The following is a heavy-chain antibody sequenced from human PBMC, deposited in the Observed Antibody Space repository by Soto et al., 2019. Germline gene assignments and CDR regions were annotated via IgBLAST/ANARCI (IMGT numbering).Heavy chain of an antibody. CDR2: IYYSGST. J-gene: IGHJ6*02. D-gene: IGHD2-15*01. CDR1: GGSISSYY. Sequence: SETLSLTCTVSGGSISSYYWSWIRQPPGKGLEWIGYIYYSGSTNYNPSLKSRVTISVDTSKNQFSLKLSSVTAADTAVYYCARLYCSGGSCYSDSTIDYYGMDVWGQGTTVTVSS. V-gene: IGHV4-59*01. CDR3: ARLYCSGGSCYSDSTIDYYGMDV.